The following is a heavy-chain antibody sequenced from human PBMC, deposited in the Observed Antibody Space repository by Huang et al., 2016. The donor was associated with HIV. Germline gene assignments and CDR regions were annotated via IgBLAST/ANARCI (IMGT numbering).Heavy chain of an antibody. J-gene: IGHJ5*02. CDR3: ARDSSTTPGHNWFDP. CDR1: GFTFSDYY. V-gene: IGHV3-11*04. Sequence: QVQLVESGGGLVKPGGSLRLSCAASGFTFSDYYMSWIRQAPGKGLEWVSYISRRGSAIYYADSVRGRFTISRDNAENSLYLQMNSLKAEDTAVYYCARDSSTTPGHNWFDPWGQGTLVTVSS. D-gene: IGHD1-1*01. CDR2: ISRRGSAI.